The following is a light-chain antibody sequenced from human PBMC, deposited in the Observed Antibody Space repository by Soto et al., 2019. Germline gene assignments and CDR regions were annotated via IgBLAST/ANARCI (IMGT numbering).Light chain of an antibody. Sequence: QSVLTQPPSASGTPGQRVTIFCSGSSSNIGSKSVNWYQQVPGTAPKLLIYNNNQRPSGVPDRFSGSKSGTSASLAISGLQSEDEADYYWAAWDDSLKGVLFGGGTKVTVL. V-gene: IGLV1-44*01. CDR2: NNN. CDR3: AAWDDSLKGVL. CDR1: SSNIGSKS. J-gene: IGLJ2*01.